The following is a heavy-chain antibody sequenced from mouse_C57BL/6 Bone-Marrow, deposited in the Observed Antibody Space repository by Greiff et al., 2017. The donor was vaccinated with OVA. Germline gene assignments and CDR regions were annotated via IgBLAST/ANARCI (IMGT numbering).Heavy chain of an antibody. Sequence: EVQRVESGGDLVQPGGSLKLSCAASGFTFSSYGMSWVRQTPDKRLEWVATISSGGSYTYYPDSVKGRFTISRDNAKNTLYLQMSSLKSEDTAMYYCARLNWDLAYWCQGTLVTVSA. D-gene: IGHD4-1*02. J-gene: IGHJ3*01. CDR1: GFTFSSYG. CDR3: ARLNWDLAY. V-gene: IGHV5-6*01. CDR2: ISSGGSYT.